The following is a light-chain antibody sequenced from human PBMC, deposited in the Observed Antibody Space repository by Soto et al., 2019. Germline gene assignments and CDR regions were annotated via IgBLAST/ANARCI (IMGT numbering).Light chain of an antibody. CDR2: ATS. V-gene: IGKV3D-20*02. CDR1: QSVRSSF. Sequence: EIVMTQSPATLSVSPGERSTLSCRASQSVRSSFLAWYQQKPGQAPSLLIYATSSRATGISDRFSGSGSGTEFTLTISRLEPEDFAVYYCQQRSNWPGSITFGQGTRLEIK. CDR3: QQRSNWPGSIT. J-gene: IGKJ5*01.